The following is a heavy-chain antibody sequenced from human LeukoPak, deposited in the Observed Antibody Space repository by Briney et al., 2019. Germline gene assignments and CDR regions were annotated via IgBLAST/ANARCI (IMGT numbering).Heavy chain of an antibody. CDR2: ISDHNGNT. CDR1: GYTFTNFG. Sequence: GASVKVPCKTSGYTFTNFGISWVRQAPGQGPEWMGWISDHNGNTKYAKNFQDRLKMTADTSTTTAYMELRSLTPDDTGVYYCARAGVNIGGIIVNSLDSWGQGTLVTVSS. V-gene: IGHV1-18*01. D-gene: IGHD3-16*02. CDR3: ARAGVNIGGIIVNSLDS. J-gene: IGHJ4*02.